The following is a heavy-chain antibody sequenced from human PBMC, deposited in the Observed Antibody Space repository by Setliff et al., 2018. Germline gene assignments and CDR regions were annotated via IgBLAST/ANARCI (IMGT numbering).Heavy chain of an antibody. CDR3: ARTCSGSGCYAGLES. D-gene: IGHD2-15*01. CDR1: GPTFSRYS. J-gene: IGHJ4*02. V-gene: IGHV3-48*01. CDR2: ISSSNSGM. Sequence: PGGSLRLSCAAPGPTFSRYSMNWVRQAPGKGLEWISYISSSNSGMYYADSVKGRFTISRDSAKNSVYLQMNSLRAEDTAVYYCARTCSGSGCYAGLESWGQGTPVTVSS.